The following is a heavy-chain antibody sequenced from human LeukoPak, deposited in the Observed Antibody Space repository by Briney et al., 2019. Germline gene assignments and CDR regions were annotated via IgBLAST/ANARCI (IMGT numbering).Heavy chain of an antibody. J-gene: IGHJ4*02. Sequence: SETLSLTCTVSGGSISSYYWSWIRQPPGKGLEWIGYIYYSGSTNYNPSLKSRVTVSVDTSKHQFSLKLSSVTAADTAVYYCARGDPTSYFDYWGQGTLVTVSS. V-gene: IGHV4-59*01. CDR2: IYYSGST. CDR3: ARGDPTSYFDY. CDR1: GGSISSYY.